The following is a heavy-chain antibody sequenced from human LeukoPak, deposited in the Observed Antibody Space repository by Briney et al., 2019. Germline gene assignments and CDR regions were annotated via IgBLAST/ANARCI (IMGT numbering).Heavy chain of an antibody. J-gene: IGHJ2*01. Sequence: SETLSLTCTVSGFSISTGYYWGWSRQPPGKGLEWIGIIYHSGSTSYNPSLKSRVTISVDTSKNQFSLNLGSVTAADTAVYYCARRSVSWYFDLWGRGTLVTVSS. CDR2: IYHSGST. V-gene: IGHV4-38-2*02. CDR1: GFSISTGYY. CDR3: ARRSVSWYFDL.